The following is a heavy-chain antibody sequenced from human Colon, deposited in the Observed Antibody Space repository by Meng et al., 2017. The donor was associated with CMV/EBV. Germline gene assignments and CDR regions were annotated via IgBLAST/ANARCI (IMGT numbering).Heavy chain of an antibody. J-gene: IGHJ4*02. CDR3: SRPTAVAGSATDY. V-gene: IGHV3-73*01. CDR1: GFKFSESA. D-gene: IGHD6-19*01. Sequence: GGSLRLSCAASGFKFSESAMYWVRQASGKGLEWVGRIRSKAHNYATTYVEAVEGRFTISRDDSKNMLYLEMNSLTTDDTAVYYCSRPTAVAGSATDYWGQGMLVTVSS. CDR2: IRSKAHNYAT.